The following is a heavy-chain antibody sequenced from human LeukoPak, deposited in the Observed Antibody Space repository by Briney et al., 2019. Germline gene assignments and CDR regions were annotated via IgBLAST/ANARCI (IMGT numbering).Heavy chain of an antibody. V-gene: IGHV1-2*02. CDR2: INPNSGGT. Sequence: ASVKVSCKASGYTFTGYYMHWVRQAPGQGLEWMGWINPNSGGTNYAQKFQGRVTMTRDTSISTAYMELSRLRSDDTAVYYCAREGRDYDSSGTLFDYWGQGTLVTVSS. J-gene: IGHJ4*02. D-gene: IGHD3-22*01. CDR3: AREGRDYDSSGTLFDY. CDR1: GYTFTGYY.